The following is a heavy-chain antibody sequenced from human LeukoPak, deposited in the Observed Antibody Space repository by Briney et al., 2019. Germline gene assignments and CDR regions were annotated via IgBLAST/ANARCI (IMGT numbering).Heavy chain of an antibody. CDR2: ISGSGTI. Sequence: GGSLRLSCAASGFTFSDYSMNWVRQAPGKGLEWISYISGSGTIYYADSVKGRFTISRDNAQRLVYLQMNSLRAEDTAVYYCARVDYSNYLLIYYYYYMDVWGKGTTVTVSS. V-gene: IGHV3-48*01. J-gene: IGHJ6*03. CDR1: GFTFSDYS. CDR3: ARVDYSNYLLIYYYYYMDV. D-gene: IGHD4-11*01.